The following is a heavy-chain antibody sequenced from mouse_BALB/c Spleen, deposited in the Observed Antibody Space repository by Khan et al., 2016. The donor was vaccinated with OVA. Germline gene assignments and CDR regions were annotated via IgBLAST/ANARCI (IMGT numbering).Heavy chain of an antibody. CDR1: GYSITSDYA. J-gene: IGHJ3*01. CDR2: ISYSGRT. V-gene: IGHV3-2*02. CDR3: AMRRTY. Sequence: VQLKESGPGLVKPSQSLSLTCTVTGYSITSDYAWNWIRQFPGNKLEWMGYISYSGRTSYNPSLKSRTSVTRDTSKNQFFLQLNSVTTEDTATYYCAMRRTYWGQGTLVTVSA.